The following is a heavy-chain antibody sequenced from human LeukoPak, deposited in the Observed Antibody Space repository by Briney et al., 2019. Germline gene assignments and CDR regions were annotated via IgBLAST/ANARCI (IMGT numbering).Heavy chain of an antibody. J-gene: IGHJ4*02. CDR2: ISNSDGST. V-gene: IGHV3-23*01. CDR1: GFTFSSYA. CDR3: AKGKGYYDILTGYSPGSYYVDY. D-gene: IGHD3-9*01. Sequence: PGGSLRLSCAASGFTFSSYAMSWVRQAPGKGLEWVSTISNSDGSTYYADSVKGRFSISRDNSKNTLYLQMNSLRAEDTAVYYCAKGKGYYDILTGYSPGSYYVDYWGQGTLVTVSS.